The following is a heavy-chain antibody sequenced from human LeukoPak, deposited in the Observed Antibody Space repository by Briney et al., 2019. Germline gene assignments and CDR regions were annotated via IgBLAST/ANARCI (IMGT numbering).Heavy chain of an antibody. CDR3: ARDEWQRGLDC. V-gene: IGHV3-48*02. D-gene: IGHD1-1*01. J-gene: IGHJ4*02. CDR2: IRSSSTI. Sequence: PGGSLRLSCAASGFTFSSYSMNWVRQAPGKGLEWVSYIRSSSTIYYADSVKGRFTVSRDNAKNSLYLQMNSPRDEDTAVYYCARDEWQRGLDCWGQGTLVTVSS. CDR1: GFTFSSYS.